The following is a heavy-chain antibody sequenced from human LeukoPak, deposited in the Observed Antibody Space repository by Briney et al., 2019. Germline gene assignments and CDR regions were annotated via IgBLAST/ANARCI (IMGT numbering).Heavy chain of an antibody. CDR2: IYTSGST. CDR1: GGSISSGSYY. V-gene: IGHV4-61*02. Sequence: PSETLSLTCTVSGGSISSGSYYWSWIRQPAGKGLEWIGRIYTSGSTNYNPSLKSRVTISVDTSKNQFSLKLSSVTAADTAVYYCARVGAAGTPYYYYMDVWGKGTTVTVSS. J-gene: IGHJ6*03. CDR3: ARVGAAGTPYYYYMDV. D-gene: IGHD6-13*01.